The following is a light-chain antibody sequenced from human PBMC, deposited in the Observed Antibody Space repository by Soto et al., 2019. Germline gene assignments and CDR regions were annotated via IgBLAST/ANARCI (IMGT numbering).Light chain of an antibody. J-gene: IGLJ1*01. Sequence: QSALTQPASVSGSLGQSITISCTGTTRDIAGYNYISWYQQLPGKAPKLMIYQVTIRPSGISNRFSGSKSGNTASLTISGLQAEDEADYYSTSFSSSTSLYVFGTGTKVTVL. CDR3: TSFSSSTSLYV. V-gene: IGLV2-14*01. CDR1: TRDIAGYNY. CDR2: QVT.